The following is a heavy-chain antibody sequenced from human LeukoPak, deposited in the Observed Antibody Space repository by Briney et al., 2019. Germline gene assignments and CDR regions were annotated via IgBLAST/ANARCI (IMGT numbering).Heavy chain of an antibody. Sequence: PGGSLRLSCAASGFSFNNYGMHWVRQAPGKGLEWVAVISYDGSNIFYADSVKGRFTISRDNSMHTLYLQMNSLRAEDTAIYYCAKDPYSGVADYYFHYWGQGTLVTVSS. V-gene: IGHV3-30*18. J-gene: IGHJ4*02. D-gene: IGHD2-15*01. CDR2: ISYDGSNI. CDR3: AKDPYSGVADYYFHY. CDR1: GFSFNNYG.